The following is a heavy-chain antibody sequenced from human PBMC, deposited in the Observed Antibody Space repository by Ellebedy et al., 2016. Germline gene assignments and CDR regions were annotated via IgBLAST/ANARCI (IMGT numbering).Heavy chain of an antibody. CDR2: IHHSGGT. J-gene: IGHJ4*02. CDR3: AREVIAARSAYEY. CDR1: GGSFTDYL. V-gene: IGHV4-34*01. Sequence: SETLSLXCAVYGGSFTDYLWTWIRQPPGKGLEWIGEIHHSGGTNYSPSLKSRVTISVDTSKNQFSLNLNSVTAADTAVYYCAREVIAARSAYEYWGQGTLVSVSS. D-gene: IGHD6-6*01.